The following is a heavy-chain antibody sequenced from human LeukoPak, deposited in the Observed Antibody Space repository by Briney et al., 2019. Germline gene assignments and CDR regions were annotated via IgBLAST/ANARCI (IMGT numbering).Heavy chain of an antibody. CDR2: ISGSGDST. CDR3: AKGAVTTWPYFFDY. CDR1: GFTFRTYV. V-gene: IGHV3-23*01. Sequence: GGSLRLSCAASGFTFRTYVMSWVRQAPGKGLEWVSAISGSGDSTYYDDSVKGRFIISRDNSGNTLNLQMSNLRAEDTAVYYCAKGAVTTWPYFFDYWGQGSLVTVSS. D-gene: IGHD4-17*01. J-gene: IGHJ4*02.